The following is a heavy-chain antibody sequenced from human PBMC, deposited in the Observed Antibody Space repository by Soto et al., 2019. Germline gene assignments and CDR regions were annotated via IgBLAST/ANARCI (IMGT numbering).Heavy chain of an antibody. Sequence: SVKVSCKASGGTFSSYAISWVRQAPGQGLEWMGGIIPIFGTANYAQKFQGRVTITADESTSTAYMELSSLRSEDTAVYYCARDNLEYSSSSPYYYYGMDVWGQGTTVTVSS. CDR1: GGTFSSYA. V-gene: IGHV1-69*13. J-gene: IGHJ6*02. D-gene: IGHD6-6*01. CDR2: IIPIFGTA. CDR3: ARDNLEYSSSSPYYYYGMDV.